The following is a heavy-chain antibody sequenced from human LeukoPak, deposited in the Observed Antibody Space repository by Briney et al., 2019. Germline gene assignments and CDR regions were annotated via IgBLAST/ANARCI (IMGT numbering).Heavy chain of an antibody. D-gene: IGHD3-22*01. CDR3: AKDHDYYYDSSGYPDY. Sequence: GALRLSCAASGFTFSSYAMSWVRQAPGKGLEWVSAISGSGGSTYYADSVKGRFTISRDNSKNTLYLQMNSLRAEDTAVYYCAKDHDYYYDSSGYPDYWGQGTLVTVSS. V-gene: IGHV3-23*01. CDR1: GFTFSSYA. J-gene: IGHJ4*02. CDR2: ISGSGGST.